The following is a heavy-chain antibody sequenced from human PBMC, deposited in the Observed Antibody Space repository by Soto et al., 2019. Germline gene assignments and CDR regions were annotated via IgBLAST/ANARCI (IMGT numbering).Heavy chain of an antibody. CDR1: GGSISSSSYY. D-gene: IGHD2-2*01. CDR3: ASPSIVPAADYYYYYYMDV. CDR2: IYYSGST. Sequence: SETLALTCTVSGGSISSSSYYWGWIRQPPGKGLEWIGSIYYSGSTYYNPSLKSRVTISVDTSKNQFSLKLSSVTAADTAVYYCASPSIVPAADYYYYYYMDVWGKGTTVTVSS. J-gene: IGHJ6*03. V-gene: IGHV4-39*01.